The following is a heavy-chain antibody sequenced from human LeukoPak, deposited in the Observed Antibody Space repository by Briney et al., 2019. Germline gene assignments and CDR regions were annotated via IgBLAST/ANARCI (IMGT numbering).Heavy chain of an antibody. D-gene: IGHD1-26*01. CDR3: ARHAIYSGDYSFWFNP. J-gene: IGHJ5*02. CDR2: IYYSGST. Sequence: TSETLSLTCTVSGGSMSSYYWSWIRQPPGKGLEWIAYIYYSGSTNYNPSLKSRVTISVDTSKNQVSLRLSSVTAADTAVYYCARHAIYSGDYSFWFNPWGLGTLVTVSS. V-gene: IGHV4-59*08. CDR1: GGSMSSYY.